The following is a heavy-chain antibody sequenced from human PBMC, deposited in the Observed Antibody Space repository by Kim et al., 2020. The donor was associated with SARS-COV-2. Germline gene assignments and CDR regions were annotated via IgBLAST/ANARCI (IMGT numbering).Heavy chain of an antibody. J-gene: IGHJ4*02. V-gene: IGHV3-48*02. CDR2: ISSSSSTI. CDR1: GFTFSSYS. CDR3: ARDFGGYSGYDSFIPWYSYGTPPG. Sequence: GGSLRLSCAASGFTFSSYSMNWVRQAPGKGLEWVSYISSSSSTIYYADSVKGRFTISRDNAKNSLYLQMNSLRDEDTAVYYCARDFGGYSGYDSFIPWYSYGTPPGWGQGTLVTVSS. D-gene: IGHD5-12*01.